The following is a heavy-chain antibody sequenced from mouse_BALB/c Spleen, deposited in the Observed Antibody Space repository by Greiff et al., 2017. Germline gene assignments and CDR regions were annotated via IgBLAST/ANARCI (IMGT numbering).Heavy chain of an antibody. D-gene: IGHD2-4*01. CDR1: GYSITSGYY. CDR3: ARYDYGPYAMDY. J-gene: IGHJ4*01. CDR2: ISYDGSN. Sequence: EVQLQESGPGLVKPSQSLSLTCSVTGYSITSGYYWNWIRQFPGNKLEWMGYISYDGSNNYNPSLKNRISITRDTSKNQFFLKLNSVTTEDTATYYCARYDYGPYAMDYWGQGTSVTVSS. V-gene: IGHV3-6*02.